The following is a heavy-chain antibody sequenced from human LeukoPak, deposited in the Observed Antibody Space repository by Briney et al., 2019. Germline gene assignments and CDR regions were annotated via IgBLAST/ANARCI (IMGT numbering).Heavy chain of an antibody. CDR1: GGSISSYY. V-gene: IGHV4-4*07. D-gene: IGHD2-2*01. Sequence: SETLSLTCTVSGGSISSYYWSWIRQPAGKGLEWIGRIYTNGSANYNPSLKRRVNMSVAASKNQFLLKVSSVTAAATAVYYCAIGLPRQPHKDIVVVPAAMFCPYYYYYMDVWGKGTTVTVSS. CDR2: IYTNGSA. CDR3: AIGLPRQPHKDIVVVPAAMFCPYYYYYMDV. J-gene: IGHJ6*03.